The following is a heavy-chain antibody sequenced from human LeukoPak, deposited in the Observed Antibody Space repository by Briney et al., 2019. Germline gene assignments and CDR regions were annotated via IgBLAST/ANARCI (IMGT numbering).Heavy chain of an antibody. V-gene: IGHV3-21*01. CDR3: AGSYGDYEY. J-gene: IGHJ4*02. D-gene: IGHD4-17*01. Sequence: GGSLRLSCAASGFTFSSYSMNWDREAPGKGLEWVSSISSSSSYIYYADSVKGRFTISRDNAKNSLYLQMNSLRAEDTAVYYCAGSYGDYEYWGQGTLVTVSS. CDR1: GFTFSSYS. CDR2: ISSSSSYI.